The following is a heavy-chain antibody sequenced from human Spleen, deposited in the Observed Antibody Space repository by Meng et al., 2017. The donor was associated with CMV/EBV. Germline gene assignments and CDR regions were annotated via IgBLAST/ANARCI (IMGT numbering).Heavy chain of an antibody. CDR2: ISGSGGGT. V-gene: IGHV3-23*01. J-gene: IGHJ4*02. CDR1: GFTFSSYA. Sequence: SCAASGFTFSSYAMSWVRQAPGKGLEWVSGISGSGGGTYHADSVKGRFTISRDNSKNTLYLQMNSLRAEDTAVYYCATTGGTYCSSSSCLHYFEYWGQGTLVTVSS. D-gene: IGHD2-2*01. CDR3: ATTGGTYCSSSSCLHYFEY.